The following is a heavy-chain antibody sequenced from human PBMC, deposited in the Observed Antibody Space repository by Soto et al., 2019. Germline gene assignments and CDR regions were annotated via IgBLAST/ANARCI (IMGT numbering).Heavy chain of an antibody. CDR2: TRSRANNFAT. D-gene: IGHD2-2*02. CDR1: GFIFSGSA. V-gene: IGHV3-73*01. J-gene: IGHJ6*02. Sequence: GGSLRLSCAASGFIFSGSALHWVRQASGKGMEWVGRTRSRANNFATSSAASVKGRFTFSRDDSKNTAYLQMNTLKPEDTAVYYCARGQGAAIGDYYYHGMDVWGQGTTVTVSS. CDR3: ARGQGAAIGDYYYHGMDV.